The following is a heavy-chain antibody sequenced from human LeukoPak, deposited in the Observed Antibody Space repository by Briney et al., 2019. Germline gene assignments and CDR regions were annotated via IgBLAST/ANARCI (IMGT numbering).Heavy chain of an antibody. CDR2: IYSGGNT. CDR3: ASGTSIVGALDY. V-gene: IGHV3-53*01. D-gene: IGHD1-26*01. Sequence: GGSLRLSCAASGFTVSSNYMSWVRQAPGKGLKWVSVIYSGGNTYYADSVKGRFTISRDNSKNTLYLQMNSLRAEDTAVYYCASGTSIVGALDYWGQGTLVTVSS. CDR1: GFTVSSNY. J-gene: IGHJ4*02.